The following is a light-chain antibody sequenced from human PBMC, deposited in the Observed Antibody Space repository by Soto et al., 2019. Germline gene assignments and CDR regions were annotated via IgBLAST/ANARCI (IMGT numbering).Light chain of an antibody. CDR3: AEWDDSLNGPFHV. CDR1: SSNIGSNT. V-gene: IGLV1-44*01. J-gene: IGLJ1*01. CDR2: SNN. Sequence: QSALTQPSSASGTPGQRVTISCSGSSSNIGSNTVNWYQQLPGTAPKLLIYSNNQRPSGVPDRFSGSKSGTSASLAISGLQSEDEADYYCAEWDDSLNGPFHVFGTGTKVTVL.